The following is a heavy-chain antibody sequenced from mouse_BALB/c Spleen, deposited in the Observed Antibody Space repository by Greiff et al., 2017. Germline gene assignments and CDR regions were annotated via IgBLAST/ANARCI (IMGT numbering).Heavy chain of an antibody. V-gene: IGHV1-54*01. D-gene: IGHD2-1*01. Sequence: VQLQQSGAELVRPGTSVKVSCKASGYAFTNYLIEWVKQRPGQGLEWIGVINPGSGGTNYNEKFKGKATLTADKSSSTAYMELRSLTSEDSAVYYCTRLGGNYRYFDVWGAGTTVTVSS. CDR3: TRLGGNYRYFDV. J-gene: IGHJ1*01. CDR1: GYAFTNYL. CDR2: INPGSGGT.